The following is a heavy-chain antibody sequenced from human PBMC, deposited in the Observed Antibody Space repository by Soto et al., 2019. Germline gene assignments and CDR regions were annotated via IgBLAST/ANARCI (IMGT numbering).Heavy chain of an antibody. V-gene: IGHV4-31*03. CDR3: ARVKGGTTRRAFDS. J-gene: IGHJ4*02. CDR1: GDSISSGGYY. CDR2: IYDNGGA. D-gene: IGHD1-7*01. Sequence: QVQLQESGPGLVKPSQTLSLTCTVSGDSISSGGYYWGWIRQQPGNGLEWIGYIYDNGGAYYSPSLKGRVVISVDRSENQFSLRLSSVTAADTAVYYCARVKGGTTRRAFDSWGQGTLVTVSS.